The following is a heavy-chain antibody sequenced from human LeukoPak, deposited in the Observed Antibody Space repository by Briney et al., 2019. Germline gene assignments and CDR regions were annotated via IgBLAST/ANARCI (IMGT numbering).Heavy chain of an antibody. CDR2: ISAYNGNT. CDR1: GYTFTSYG. Sequence: ASVKVSCKASGYTFTSYGISWVRQAPGQGLEWMGWISAYNGNTNYAQKLQGRVTMTTDTSTSTAYMELRSLRSDDTAVYYCARDSTWYYDFWSGYYKDYWGQGTLVTVSS. V-gene: IGHV1-18*01. D-gene: IGHD3-3*01. J-gene: IGHJ4*02. CDR3: ARDSTWYYDFWSGYYKDY.